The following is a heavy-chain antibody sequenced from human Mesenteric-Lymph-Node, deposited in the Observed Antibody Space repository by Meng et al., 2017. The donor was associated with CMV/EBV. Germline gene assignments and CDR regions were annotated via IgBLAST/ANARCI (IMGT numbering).Heavy chain of an antibody. V-gene: IGHV1-69*05. J-gene: IGHJ6*02. D-gene: IGHD1-26*01. CDR3: ARALGGANHYYYYGMDV. CDR1: GGTFSRNV. Sequence: SVKVSCKASGGTFSRNVISWVRQAPGQGLEWMGRIIPIFGTANYAQKFQGRVTITTDESTSTAYMEMSSLRSEDTAVYYCARALGGANHYYYYGMDVWGQGTTVTVSS. CDR2: IIPIFGTA.